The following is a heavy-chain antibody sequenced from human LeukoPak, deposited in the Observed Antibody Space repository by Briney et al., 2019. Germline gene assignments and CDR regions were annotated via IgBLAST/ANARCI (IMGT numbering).Heavy chain of an antibody. CDR3: ARGGYCTNAICYTWNAFDI. D-gene: IGHD2-8*01. Sequence: GGSLRLSCAASGFTFSSYEMNWVRQAPGKGLEWVSYIRSGGSTTHYTDSVKGRFTISRDDAKNSLYLQMNSLRAEDTATYYCARGGYCTNAICYTWNAFDIWGQGTMVAVSP. CDR1: GFTFSSYE. CDR2: IRSGGSTT. V-gene: IGHV3-48*03. J-gene: IGHJ3*02.